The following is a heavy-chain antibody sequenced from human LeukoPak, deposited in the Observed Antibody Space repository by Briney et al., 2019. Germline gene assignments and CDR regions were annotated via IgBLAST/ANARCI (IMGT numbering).Heavy chain of an antibody. CDR1: GYTFTSYY. D-gene: IGHD5-24*01. CDR2: VNPSGGST. CDR3: AREGPIPRYGYQAADY. J-gene: IGHJ4*02. Sequence: ASVKVSCKASGYTFTSYYIHWVRQAPGQGLEWMGIVNPSGGSTSYAQKFQGRVTMTRDTSTSTVYMELSSLRSEDTAVYYCAREGPIPRYGYQAADYWGQGTLVTVSS. V-gene: IGHV1-46*01.